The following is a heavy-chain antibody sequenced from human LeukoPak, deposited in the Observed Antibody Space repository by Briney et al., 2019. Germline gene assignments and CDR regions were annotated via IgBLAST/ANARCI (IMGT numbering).Heavy chain of an antibody. Sequence: GASVKVSCKASGYTFTSYGISWVRQAPGQGLEWMGWISAYNGNTNYAQKLQGRVTLTTDTSTSTAYMELRSLRSDDTAVYYCARDPGYGYYDSSGWYWGQGTLVTVSS. CDR1: GYTFTSYG. V-gene: IGHV1-18*01. CDR2: ISAYNGNT. D-gene: IGHD3-22*01. CDR3: ARDPGYGYYDSSGWY. J-gene: IGHJ4*02.